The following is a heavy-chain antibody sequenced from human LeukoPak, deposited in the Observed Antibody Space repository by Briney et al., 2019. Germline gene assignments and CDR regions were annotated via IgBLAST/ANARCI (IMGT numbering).Heavy chain of an antibody. CDR3: ARGNPIVNSYGLSFDY. CDR1: GGSISSYY. D-gene: IGHD5-18*01. Sequence: SETLSLTCTVSGGSISSYYWSWIRQPPGKGLEWIGYIYNSGSTYYNPSLKSRVTISVDTSRNRFSLNLRSVTAADTAVYYCARGNPIVNSYGLSFDYWGQGSLVTVSS. V-gene: IGHV4-59*01. CDR2: IYNSGST. J-gene: IGHJ4*02.